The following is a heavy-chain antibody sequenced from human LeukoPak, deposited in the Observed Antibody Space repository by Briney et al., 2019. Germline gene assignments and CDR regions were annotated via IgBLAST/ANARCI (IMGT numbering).Heavy chain of an antibody. CDR3: ARDLMTTVEDFDY. Sequence: GGSLRLSCAASGFTFSSYAMTWVRQAPGKGLEGVSRINSDGSSTSYADSVKGRFTISRDNAKNTLYLQMNSLRAEDTAVYYCARDLMTTVEDFDYWGQGTLVTVSS. J-gene: IGHJ4*02. CDR1: GFTFSSYA. CDR2: INSDGSST. V-gene: IGHV3-74*01. D-gene: IGHD4-23*01.